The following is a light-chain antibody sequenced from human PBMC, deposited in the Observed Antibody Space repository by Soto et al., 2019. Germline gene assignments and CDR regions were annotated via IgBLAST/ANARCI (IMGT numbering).Light chain of an antibody. Sequence: EIVMTQSTATLSVSPGERATLSCRASQSISSNLAWYQQKPGQAPRLLISGASTRATGIPARFSGSGSGTDFTLTISSLQSEDFAVYYCQQFHDWPMTFGPWTKVDIK. CDR3: QQFHDWPMT. J-gene: IGKJ3*01. CDR2: GAS. V-gene: IGKV3-15*01. CDR1: QSISSN.